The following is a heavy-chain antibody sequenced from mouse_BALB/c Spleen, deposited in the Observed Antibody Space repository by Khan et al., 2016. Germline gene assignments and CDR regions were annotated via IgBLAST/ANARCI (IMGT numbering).Heavy chain of an antibody. J-gene: IGHJ3*01. Sequence: QVQLKQSGPGLVAPSQSLSLTCTVSGFSITSYCVGWVRQPPGKGLEWLGVIWGDGSTNYHSALISRLSISKENSKSQAFLTLNSLQTDDTATYYGAKTGDGYFPAWFTYWGQGTLVTVSA. CDR1: GFSITSYC. CDR2: IWGDGST. V-gene: IGHV2-3*01. D-gene: IGHD2-3*01. CDR3: AKTGDGYFPAWFTY.